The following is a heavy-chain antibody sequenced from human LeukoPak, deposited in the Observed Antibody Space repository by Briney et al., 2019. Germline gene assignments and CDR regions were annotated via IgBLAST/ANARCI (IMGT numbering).Heavy chain of an antibody. Sequence: GASVKVSCKASGYTFTSYGISWVRQAPGQGLEWMGWISAYNGNTNYAQKLQGRVTMTTDTSTSTAYMELRSLRSDDTAVYYCAREDVRLEGYYYDSSGYYFFDYWGQGTLVTVSS. CDR3: AREDVRLEGYYYDSSGYYFFDY. V-gene: IGHV1-18*01. J-gene: IGHJ4*02. D-gene: IGHD3-22*01. CDR2: ISAYNGNT. CDR1: GYTFTSYG.